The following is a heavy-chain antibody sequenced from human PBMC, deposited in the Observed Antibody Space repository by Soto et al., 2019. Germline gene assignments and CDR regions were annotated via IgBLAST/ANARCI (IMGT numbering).Heavy chain of an antibody. CDR2: NSGSGSST. V-gene: IGHV3-23*01. Sequence: EGQLLESGGCLVQPGWSLRLSCAASGFTFSSYAMSWVRQAPGKGREWVSANSGSGSSTYYADSAKGRFTIYRDNSKNTLYLQMNSLRAEETAVYYCAKDPRGYFDYWGQGTLVTDSS. CDR3: AKDPRGYFDY. J-gene: IGHJ4*02. CDR1: GFTFSSYA.